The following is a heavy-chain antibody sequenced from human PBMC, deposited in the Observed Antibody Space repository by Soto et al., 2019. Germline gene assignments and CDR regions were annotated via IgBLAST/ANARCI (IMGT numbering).Heavy chain of an antibody. J-gene: IGHJ4*02. CDR1: GFTFSSYW. D-gene: IGHD3-16*01. V-gene: IGHV3-23*01. Sequence: GGSLRLSCAASGFTFSSYWMHWVRQAPGKGLERVSTISVSGGSTYYGDTVKGRFTISRDNSKNTLYLQINSLRAEDTAVYYCAKSTFEERVITMFDYWGQGTLVTVSS. CDR3: AKSTFEERVITMFDY. CDR2: ISVSGGST.